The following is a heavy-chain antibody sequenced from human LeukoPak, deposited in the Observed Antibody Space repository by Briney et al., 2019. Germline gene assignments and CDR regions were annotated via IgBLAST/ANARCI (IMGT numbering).Heavy chain of an antibody. CDR1: GYTFSDYW. V-gene: IGHV5-51*01. CDR2: IYPRDSDT. Sequence: GESLKISCRTSGYTFSDYWIGWVRQMPGKGLEWMGIIYPRDSDTKYSPSFQGQVVISVDKSINTAYLQWSSLKASDTATYYCATQPPNYDSIGYYSFGHWGQGTLVTVSP. D-gene: IGHD3-22*01. CDR3: ATQPPNYDSIGYYSFGH. J-gene: IGHJ4*01.